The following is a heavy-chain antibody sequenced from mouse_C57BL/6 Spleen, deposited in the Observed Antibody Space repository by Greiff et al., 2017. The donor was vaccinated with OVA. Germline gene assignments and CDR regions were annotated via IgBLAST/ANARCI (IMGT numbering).Heavy chain of an antibody. Sequence: QVQLQQPGAELVRPGSSVKLSCKASGYTFTSYWMDWVKQRPGQGLEWIGNIYPSDSETHYNQKFKDKATLTVDKSSSTAYMQLSSLTSEDSAVYYCAREGSGLFAYWGQGTLVTVSA. CDR2: IYPSDSET. CDR1: GYTFTSYW. D-gene: IGHD3-2*02. J-gene: IGHJ3*01. V-gene: IGHV1-61*01. CDR3: AREGSGLFAY.